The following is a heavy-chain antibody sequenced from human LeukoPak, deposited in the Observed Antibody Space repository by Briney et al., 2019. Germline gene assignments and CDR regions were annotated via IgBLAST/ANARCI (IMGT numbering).Heavy chain of an antibody. D-gene: IGHD3-22*01. CDR2: INHSGST. J-gene: IGHJ4*02. V-gene: IGHV4-34*01. CDR3: ARGFSPKYYYDSSGYSVYCDY. CDR1: GGSFSGYY. Sequence: SETLSLTCAVSGGSFSGYYWSWIRQPPGKGLEWIGEINHSGSTNYNPSLKSRVTISVDTSKNQFSLKLSSVTAADTAVYYCARGFSPKYYYDSSGYSVYCDYWGQGTLVTVSS.